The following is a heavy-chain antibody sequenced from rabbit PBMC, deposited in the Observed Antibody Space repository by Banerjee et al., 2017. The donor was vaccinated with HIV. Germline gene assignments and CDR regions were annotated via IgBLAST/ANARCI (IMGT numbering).Heavy chain of an antibody. D-gene: IGHD6-1*01. CDR1: GFSFSDTYY. V-gene: IGHV1S40*01. CDR2: IYNGDGIT. CDR3: ARSDIYVIYFDL. J-gene: IGHJ4*01. Sequence: QSLEESGGDLVKPGASLTLACTASGFSFSDTYYMCWVRQAPGKGLEWIACIYNGDGITFYASWVNGRFTISKTSSTTVTLQMTSLTAADTATYFCARSDIYVIYFDLWGPGTLVTVS.